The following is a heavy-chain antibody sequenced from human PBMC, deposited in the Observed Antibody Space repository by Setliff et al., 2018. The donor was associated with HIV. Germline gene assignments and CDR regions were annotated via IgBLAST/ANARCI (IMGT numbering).Heavy chain of an antibody. CDR1: GGSVSSSNNY. Sequence: PSETLSLTCTVSGGSVSSSNNYWGWIRQPPGQGPEWMGSISDSGNTYYNPSLKSRVTISVDTSKNQFSLKLDSVTAADTAVYYCATGGYNSGWYVVGGTLDYWGQGALVTVSS. J-gene: IGHJ4*02. V-gene: IGHV4-39*01. CDR2: ISDSGNT. CDR3: ATGGYNSGWYVVGGTLDY. D-gene: IGHD6-19*01.